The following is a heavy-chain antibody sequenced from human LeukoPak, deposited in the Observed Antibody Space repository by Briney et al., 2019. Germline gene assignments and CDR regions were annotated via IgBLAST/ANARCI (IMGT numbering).Heavy chain of an antibody. CDR1: GFTFSTYS. Sequence: GGSLRLSCAASGFTFSTYSMNWLRQAPGKGLEWVSAISSDSRYIYYADSVKGRFTTSRDNAKTSLYLQMNSLRAEDTAVYYCASSIIIGGVIVIDAFDIWGQGTMVTVSS. CDR2: ISSDSRYI. J-gene: IGHJ3*02. CDR3: ASSIIIGGVIVIDAFDI. D-gene: IGHD3-16*02. V-gene: IGHV3-21*01.